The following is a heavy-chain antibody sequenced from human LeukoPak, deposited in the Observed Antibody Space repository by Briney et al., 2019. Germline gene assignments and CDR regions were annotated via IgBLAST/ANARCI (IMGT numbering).Heavy chain of an antibody. V-gene: IGHV1-18*01. Sequence: ASVKVSCKASGYTFTNYGISWVRQAPGQGLEWMGWISAYNGNTNYAQKLQGRVTMTTDTSTSTAYMELRILRSDDTAVYYCARDRGITMIVVGLFDYWGQGTLVTVSS. CDR1: GYTFTNYG. J-gene: IGHJ4*02. D-gene: IGHD3-22*01. CDR2: ISAYNGNT. CDR3: ARDRGITMIVVGLFDY.